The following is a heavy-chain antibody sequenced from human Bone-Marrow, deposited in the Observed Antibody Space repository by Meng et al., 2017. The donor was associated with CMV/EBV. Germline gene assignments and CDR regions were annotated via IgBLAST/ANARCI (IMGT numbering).Heavy chain of an antibody. CDR2: LSYDGNNK. Sequence: GESLKISCAASGFAFSNYAMHWVRQVPGKGLEWVAVLSYDGNNKYYADFVKGRLTISRDSSNNTLYLQMNSLRAEDTAVYYCARDPGAWRVWGQGTVVTISS. CDR1: GFAFSNYA. D-gene: IGHD5-24*01. CDR3: ARDPGAWRV. J-gene: IGHJ4*02. V-gene: IGHV3-30*04.